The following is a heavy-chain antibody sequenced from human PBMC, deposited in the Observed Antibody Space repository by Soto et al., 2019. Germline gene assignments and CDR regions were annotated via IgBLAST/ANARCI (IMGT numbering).Heavy chain of an antibody. V-gene: IGHV3-23*01. Sequence: EVQLLESGGGLVQPGGSLRLSCAASGFTFSSYAMSWVRQAPGKGLEWVSAISGSGGSTYYADSVKGRFTISRDNSKNPLYLQMNSRGAEDTAVYYCAKDYYGSGSLRGYYYGMDVWGQGTTVTVSS. CDR3: AKDYYGSGSLRGYYYGMDV. D-gene: IGHD3-10*01. CDR1: GFTFSSYA. J-gene: IGHJ6*02. CDR2: ISGSGGST.